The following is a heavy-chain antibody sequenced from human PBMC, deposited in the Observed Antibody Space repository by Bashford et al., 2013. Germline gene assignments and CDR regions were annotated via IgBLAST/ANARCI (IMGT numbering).Heavy chain of an antibody. CDR3: ARLGGYEPPYYYYGMDV. CDR1: GGSISSGGYY. Sequence: SSETLSLTCTVSGGSISSGGYYWNWIRQHPGKGLEWIGYIYYSGSTYYNPSLKSLVTISVDTSKNQFSLKLSSVTAADTAVYYCARLGGYEPPYYYYGMDVWGQGTTVTVSS. D-gene: IGHD5-12*01. CDR2: IYYSGST. J-gene: IGHJ6*02. V-gene: IGHV4-31*01.